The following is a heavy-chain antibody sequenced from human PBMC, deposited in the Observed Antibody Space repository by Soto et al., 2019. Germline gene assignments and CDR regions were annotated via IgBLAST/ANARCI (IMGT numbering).Heavy chain of an antibody. CDR1: GFTFSSYS. J-gene: IGHJ6*02. Sequence: GGSLRLSCAASGFTFSSYSMNWVRQAPGKGLEWVSSISSSSSYIYYADSVKGRFTISRDNAKNSLYLQMNSLRAEDTAVYYCARDKRAKNWNLYYYYYGMDVWGQGTTVTVSS. D-gene: IGHD1-1*01. V-gene: IGHV3-21*01. CDR2: ISSSSSYI. CDR3: ARDKRAKNWNLYYYYYGMDV.